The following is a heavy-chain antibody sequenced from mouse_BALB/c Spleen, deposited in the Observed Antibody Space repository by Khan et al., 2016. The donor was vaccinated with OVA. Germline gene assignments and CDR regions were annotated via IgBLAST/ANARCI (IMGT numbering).Heavy chain of an antibody. Sequence: VQLQESGAELARPGASVKLSCKASGYTFTDYYINWVKQRTGQGLEWIGEISPGSGDTYYNEKFKGKATLTADKSSTTAYMQLSSPTSDASAVYFCARRNYFGYTFAYWGQGTLVTVAA. CDR2: ISPGSGDT. CDR3: ARRNYFGYTFAY. D-gene: IGHD1-2*01. V-gene: IGHV1-77*01. J-gene: IGHJ3*01. CDR1: GYTFTDYY.